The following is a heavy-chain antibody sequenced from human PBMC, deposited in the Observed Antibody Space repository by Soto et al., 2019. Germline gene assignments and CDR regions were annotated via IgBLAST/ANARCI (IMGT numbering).Heavy chain of an antibody. Sequence: SVKVSCKASGRTFSSYTISWVRQAPGQGLEWMGRIIPILGIANYAQKFQGRVTMTADKSTSTAYMELRSLRSDDTALYYCARGWQIGVDFVSWGQGTQVTVS. J-gene: IGHJ4*02. D-gene: IGHD3-16*01. CDR3: ARGWQIGVDFVS. V-gene: IGHV1-69*02. CDR2: IIPILGIA. CDR1: GRTFSSYT.